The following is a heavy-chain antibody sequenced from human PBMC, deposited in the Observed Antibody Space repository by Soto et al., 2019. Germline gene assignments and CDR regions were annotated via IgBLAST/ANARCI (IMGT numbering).Heavy chain of an antibody. Sequence: SETLSLTCAVYGGSFSGYYWSWIRQPPGKWLEWIGEINHSGSTNYNPSLKSRVTISVDTSKNQFSLKLSSVTAADTAVYYCARARRPPIPGVPYYYYYGMDVWGQGTTVTAP. J-gene: IGHJ6*02. CDR1: GGSFSGYY. V-gene: IGHV4-34*01. CDR2: INHSGST. D-gene: IGHD3-10*01. CDR3: ARARRPPIPGVPYYYYYGMDV.